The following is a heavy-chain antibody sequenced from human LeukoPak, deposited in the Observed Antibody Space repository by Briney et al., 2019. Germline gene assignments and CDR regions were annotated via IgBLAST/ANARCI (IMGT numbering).Heavy chain of an antibody. CDR1: GFTFSTYD. D-gene: IGHD6-19*01. CDR3: AKDTMSSGWYLLFDY. J-gene: IGHJ4*02. Sequence: GGSLRLSCAASGFTFSTYDMHWVRQATGKGLEWVSIIDTEGDTYYSGSVKGRFTISRENAKNSLYLQMNSLRAEDTAVYYCAKDTMSSGWYLLFDYWGQGTLVTVSS. CDR2: IDTEGDT. V-gene: IGHV3-13*01.